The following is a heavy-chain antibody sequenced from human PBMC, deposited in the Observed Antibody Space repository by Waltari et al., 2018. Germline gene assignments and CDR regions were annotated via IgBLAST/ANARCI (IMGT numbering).Heavy chain of an antibody. Sequence: QVQLVQSGAEVKKPGSSVKVSCKASGGPFSIYALRWVGRAPGQGLEWMGGIIPIFGTANYAQKFQGRVTITADESTSTAYMELSSLRSEDTAVYYCARVRLKLGPGTEHYFDYWGQGTLVTVSS. CDR3: ARVRLKLGPGTEHYFDY. D-gene: IGHD6-13*01. V-gene: IGHV1-69*01. CDR2: IIPIFGTA. CDR1: GGPFSIYA. J-gene: IGHJ4*02.